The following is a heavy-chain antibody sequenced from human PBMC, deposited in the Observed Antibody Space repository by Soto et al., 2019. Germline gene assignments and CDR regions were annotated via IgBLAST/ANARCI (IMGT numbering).Heavy chain of an antibody. Sequence: GSLRLSCAASGFTVSSNYMSWVRQAPGKGLEWVSVIYSGGSTYYADSVKGRFTISRDNSKNTLYLQMNSLRAEDTAVYYCARDLGYCIFGSCYGLFYVFDSCGQGTMVIVSS. D-gene: IGHD2-15*01. J-gene: IGHJ3*02. CDR1: GFTVSSNY. CDR3: ARDLGYCIFGSCYGLFYVFDS. V-gene: IGHV3-66*01. CDR2: IYSGGST.